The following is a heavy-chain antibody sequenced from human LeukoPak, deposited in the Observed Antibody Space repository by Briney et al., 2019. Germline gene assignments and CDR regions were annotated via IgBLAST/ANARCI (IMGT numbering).Heavy chain of an antibody. CDR2: IYTSGST. V-gene: IGHV4-4*07. Sequence: PSETLSLTCTVSGGSMSTYYWTWIRQPAGKGLEWIGRIYTSGSTNYNPSLKSRVTMSVDTSKNHFSLKLTSVTAADTAVYYCARGRRGRTSFDYWGQGTLVTVSS. CDR3: ARGRRGRTSFDY. J-gene: IGHJ4*02. D-gene: IGHD1-14*01. CDR1: GGSMSTYY.